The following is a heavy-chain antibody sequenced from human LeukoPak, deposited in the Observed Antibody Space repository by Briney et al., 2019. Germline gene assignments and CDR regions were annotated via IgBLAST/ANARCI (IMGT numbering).Heavy chain of an antibody. D-gene: IGHD6-19*01. CDR3: ARDRSSGWFDY. CDR1: GFTFSDYY. Sequence: GGSLRLSCAASGFTFSDYYMSWIRQAPGKGLEWVAVISYDGSNKYYADSVKGRFTISRDNSKNTLYLQMNSLRAEDTAVYYCARDRSSGWFDYWGQGTLVTVSS. CDR2: ISYDGSNK. V-gene: IGHV3-30-3*01. J-gene: IGHJ5*01.